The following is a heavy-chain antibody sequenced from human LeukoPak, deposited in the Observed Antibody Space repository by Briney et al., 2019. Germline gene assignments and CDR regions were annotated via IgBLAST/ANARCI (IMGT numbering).Heavy chain of an antibody. V-gene: IGHV3-30*18. Sequence: AGRSLRLSCAASGFTFSSYGMHWVSQAPGKGLEWVAVISYDGSNKYYADSVKGRFTISRDNSKNTLYLQMNSLRAEDTAVYYCAKVAVPVTPGDDAFDIWGQGTMVTVSS. CDR3: AKVAVPVTPGDDAFDI. CDR1: GFTFSSYG. J-gene: IGHJ3*02. CDR2: ISYDGSNK. D-gene: IGHD4-17*01.